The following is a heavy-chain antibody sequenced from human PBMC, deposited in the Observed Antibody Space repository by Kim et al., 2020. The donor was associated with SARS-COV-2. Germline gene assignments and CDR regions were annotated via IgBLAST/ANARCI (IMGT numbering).Heavy chain of an antibody. CDR3: TRLFRSSWYGWDPAVRFDP. CDR2: IYPGDSDT. D-gene: IGHD6-13*01. V-gene: IGHV5-51*01. Sequence: GESLKISCKGSGYSFTNYWIGWVRQMPGKGLEWMGSIYPGDSDTRYRPSFQGQVTISADKSTSTAYLQWSSLKASDTALYYCTRLFRSSWYGWDPAVRFDPWGQGTLVTVSS. CDR1: GYSFTNYW. J-gene: IGHJ5*02.